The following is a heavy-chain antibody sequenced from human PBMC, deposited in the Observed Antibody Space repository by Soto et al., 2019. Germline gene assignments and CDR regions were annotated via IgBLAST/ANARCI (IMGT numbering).Heavy chain of an antibody. D-gene: IGHD6-19*01. CDR2: ISWSGNNV. V-gene: IGHV3-9*01. CDR1: GFTFDDYT. Sequence: EVQLVESGGGLVQPGRSLRLSCAASGFTFDDYTMHWVRQTPGKGLEWVSSISWSGNNVDYRDSVKGRFTISRDNAKNSLYLHMNSLRVEDTALYYCVKGLNIDYNSAWFYFDSWGQGTVVTVSS. J-gene: IGHJ4*02. CDR3: VKGLNIDYNSAWFYFDS.